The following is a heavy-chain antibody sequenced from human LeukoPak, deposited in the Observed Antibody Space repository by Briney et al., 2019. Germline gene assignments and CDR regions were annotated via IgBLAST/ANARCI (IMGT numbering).Heavy chain of an antibody. CDR2: IYYSGST. Sequence: PSETLSLTCTVSGGSISSYYWSWIRQPPGKGLEWIGYIYYSGSTNYNPSLKSRVTISVDTSKNRFSLKLSSVTAADTAVYYCARDPSSTGPFDYWGQGTLVTVSS. D-gene: IGHD1-14*01. J-gene: IGHJ4*02. CDR3: ARDPSSTGPFDY. CDR1: GGSISSYY. V-gene: IGHV4-59*01.